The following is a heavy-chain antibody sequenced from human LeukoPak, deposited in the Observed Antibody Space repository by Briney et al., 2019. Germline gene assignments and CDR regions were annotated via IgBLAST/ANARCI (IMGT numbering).Heavy chain of an antibody. CDR1: GYTLTELS. CDR3: ATENPLSGSSYFDY. CDR2: FDPEDGET. Sequence: VASVKVSCTVSGYTLTELSMHWVRQAPGKGLEWMGGFDPEDGETIYAQKFQGRVTMTEDTSTDTAYMELSSLRSEDTAVYYCATENPLSGSSYFDYWGQGTLVTVSS. J-gene: IGHJ4*02. V-gene: IGHV1-24*01. D-gene: IGHD1-26*01.